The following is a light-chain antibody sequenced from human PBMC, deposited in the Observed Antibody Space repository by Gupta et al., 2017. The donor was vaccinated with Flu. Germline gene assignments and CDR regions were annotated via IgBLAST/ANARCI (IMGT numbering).Light chain of an antibody. CDR1: NIGRNS. J-gene: IGLJ2*01. CDR2: DVT. CDR3: QVWDTRSDHPVV. V-gene: IGLV3-21*03. Sequence: KTARITCGGDNIGRNSVPWYQQKPGQAPGLVGYDVTDRPSGSPERFSGSNSGNTATLTISRVEAGDEADYYCQVWDTRSDHPVVFGGGTKLTVL.